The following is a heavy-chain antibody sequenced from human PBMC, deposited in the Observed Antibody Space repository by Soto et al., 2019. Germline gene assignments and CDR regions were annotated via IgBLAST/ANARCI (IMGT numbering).Heavy chain of an antibody. CDR3: AREAGGGWYFDL. Sequence: QVQLVESGGGVVQPGRSLSLSCVASGFTFSSHGMHWVRQAPGKGLEWVAVIWYDGSNKYYGDSVKGRLTISRDNPKNTLYLQMNSLRAEDTAMYYCAREAGGGWYFDLWGRGTLVTVSS. V-gene: IGHV3-33*01. CDR1: GFTFSSHG. CDR2: IWYDGSNK. J-gene: IGHJ2*01.